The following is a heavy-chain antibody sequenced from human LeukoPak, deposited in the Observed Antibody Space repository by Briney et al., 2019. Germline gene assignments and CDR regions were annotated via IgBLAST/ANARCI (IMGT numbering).Heavy chain of an antibody. J-gene: IGHJ4*02. Sequence: PGGSLRLSCAASGFTFSSYSMNWVRQAPGKGLEWASYISSSSSTIYYADSVKGRFTISRDNAKNSLYLQMNSLRAEDTAVYYCAKGVGDYDFWSGYFYWGQGTLVTVSS. CDR2: ISSSSSTI. V-gene: IGHV3-48*01. CDR3: AKGVGDYDFWSGYFY. CDR1: GFTFSSYS. D-gene: IGHD3-3*01.